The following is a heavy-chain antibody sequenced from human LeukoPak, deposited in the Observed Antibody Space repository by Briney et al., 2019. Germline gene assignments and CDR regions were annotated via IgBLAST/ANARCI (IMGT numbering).Heavy chain of an antibody. CDR2: IIPILGIA. Sequence: SVKVSCKASGGTFSSYTISWVRQAPGQGLEWMGRIIPILGIANYAQKFQGRVTITADKSTSTAYMELSSLRSEDTAVYYCARDCTNGVCSKGGVDYWGQGTLVTVSS. D-gene: IGHD2-8*01. CDR3: ARDCTNGVCSKGGVDY. J-gene: IGHJ4*02. CDR1: GGTFSSYT. V-gene: IGHV1-69*04.